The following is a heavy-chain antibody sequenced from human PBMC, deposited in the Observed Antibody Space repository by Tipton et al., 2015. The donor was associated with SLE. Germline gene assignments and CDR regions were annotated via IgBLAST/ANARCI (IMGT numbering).Heavy chain of an antibody. V-gene: IGHV4-59*01. CDR1: GGSISSYY. CDR3: ARWAGPTVNFDY. CDR2: IYYSGST. J-gene: IGHJ4*02. D-gene: IGHD4-11*01. Sequence: TLSLTCIVSGGSISSYYWSWIRQPPGKGLEWIGYIYYSGSTNYNPSLKSRVTISVDTSKNQFSLKLSSVTAADTAVYYCARWAGPTVNFDYWGQGTLVTVSS.